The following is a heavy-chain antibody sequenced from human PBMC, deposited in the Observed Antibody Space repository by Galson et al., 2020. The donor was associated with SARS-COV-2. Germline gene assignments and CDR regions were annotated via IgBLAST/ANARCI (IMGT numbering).Heavy chain of an antibody. CDR1: GGSFSGYF. CDR2: VNHSGST. CDR3: AREENFFLVVTGARMCYFDY. Sequence: SETLSLTCAVYGGSFSGYFWSWIRQPPGKGLEWIGEVNHSGSTNYNPSLKSRVTISVDTSKNHFSLKLSSVTAADTAVYYCAREENFFLVVTGARMCYFDYWGRGTRATVSS. D-gene: IGHD2-21*02. V-gene: IGHV4-34*01. J-gene: IGHJ4*02.